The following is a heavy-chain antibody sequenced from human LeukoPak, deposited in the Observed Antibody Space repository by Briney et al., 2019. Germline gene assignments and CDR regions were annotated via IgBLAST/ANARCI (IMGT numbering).Heavy chain of an antibody. CDR2: IIPIFGTA. CDR1: GGTFSSYA. Sequence: ASVKVSCKASGGTFSSYAICWVRQAPGQGLERMGGIIPIFGTANYAQKFQGRVTITADESTSTAYMELSSLRSEDTAVYYCARAAGTFWRWFDPWGQGTLVTVSS. CDR3: ARAAGTFWRWFDP. V-gene: IGHV1-69*13. J-gene: IGHJ5*02. D-gene: IGHD6-13*01.